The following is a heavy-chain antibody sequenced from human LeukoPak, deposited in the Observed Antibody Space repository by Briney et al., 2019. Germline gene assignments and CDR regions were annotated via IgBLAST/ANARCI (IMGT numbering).Heavy chain of an antibody. CDR3: AKIRPPAYDI. J-gene: IGHJ3*02. CDR2: ISYDGSNK. V-gene: IGHV3-30*18. D-gene: IGHD3-3*02. CDR1: GFTFSSYS. Sequence: GGSLRLSCAASGFTFSSYSMNWVRQAPGKGLEWVAVISYDGSNKYYADSVKGRFTISRDNSKNTLYLQMNSLRAEDTAVYYCAKIRPPAYDIWGQGTMVTVSS.